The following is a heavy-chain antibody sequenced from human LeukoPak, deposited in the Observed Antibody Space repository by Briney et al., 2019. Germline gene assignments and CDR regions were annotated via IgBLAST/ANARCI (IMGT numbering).Heavy chain of an antibody. CDR3: AKDLHYNDGRWEFDP. CDR1: GFTFSTFA. D-gene: IGHD5-24*01. V-gene: IGHV3-23*01. CDR2: VVGGGTT. Sequence: GGSLRLSCAASGFTFSTFAMTWVRQAPGKGLEWVSGVVGGGTTYYADSVKGRFTLSKDNSKETVYLQMDSLRVEDTAIYYCAKDLHYNDGRWEFDPWGQGTLVTVSS. J-gene: IGHJ5*02.